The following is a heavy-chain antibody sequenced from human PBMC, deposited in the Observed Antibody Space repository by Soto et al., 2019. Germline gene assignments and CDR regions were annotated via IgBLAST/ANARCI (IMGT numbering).Heavy chain of an antibody. CDR1: GGSFSNYY. CDR2: IYNSGST. D-gene: IGHD3-9*01. CDR3: ARRLFYDILTGYYRGDGMDV. J-gene: IGHJ6*02. Sequence: ETLSLTCAVSGGSFSNYYWSWLRQPPGKGLEWIGYIYNSGSTNYNPSLKSRVTISVDTSKNQFSLKLSSVTAADTAVYYCARRLFYDILTGYYRGDGMDVWGQGTTVTVSS. V-gene: IGHV4-59*01.